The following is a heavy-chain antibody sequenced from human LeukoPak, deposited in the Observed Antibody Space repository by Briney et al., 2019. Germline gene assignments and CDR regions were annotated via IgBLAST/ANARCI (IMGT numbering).Heavy chain of an antibody. CDR3: ARLLQFWFDP. CDR2: IYYSGST. Sequence: SETLSLTCTVSGGSISGYYWSWIRQPPGKGLEWIGYIYYSGSTNYNPSLKSRVTISVDTSKNQFSLKLSSVTAADTAVYYCARLLQFWFDPWGQGTLVTVSS. V-gene: IGHV4-59*08. J-gene: IGHJ5*02. CDR1: GGSISGYY.